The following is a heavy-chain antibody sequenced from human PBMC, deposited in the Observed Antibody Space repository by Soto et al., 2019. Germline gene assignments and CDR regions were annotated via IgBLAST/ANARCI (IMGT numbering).Heavy chain of an antibody. Sequence: ASVKVSCKASGGTFSSYAISWVRQAPGQGLEWMGGIIPIFGTANYAQKFQGRVTITADESTSTAYMELSSLRSEDTAVYYCARDAPIRDGYNHYYFDYWGQGTLVTVSS. J-gene: IGHJ4*02. D-gene: IGHD5-12*01. CDR1: GGTFSSYA. CDR3: ARDAPIRDGYNHYYFDY. CDR2: IIPIFGTA. V-gene: IGHV1-69*13.